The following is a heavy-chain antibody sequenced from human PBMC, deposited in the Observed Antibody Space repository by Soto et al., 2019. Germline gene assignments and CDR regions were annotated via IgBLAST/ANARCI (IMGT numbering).Heavy chain of an antibody. J-gene: IGHJ4*02. Sequence: QVQLVQSGAEVREPGASVKVSCKASGYTFTNYGVSWVRQAPGQGLEWMGWIGGYKGNTNYAQKLQCRVTVTTDTSTSTAYMELSSLRSDDTAVYYCAPHTLDTGMPSGYWGQGTLVTVSS. D-gene: IGHD5-18*01. CDR3: APHTLDTGMPSGY. CDR1: GYTFTNYG. CDR2: IGGYKGNT. V-gene: IGHV1-18*01.